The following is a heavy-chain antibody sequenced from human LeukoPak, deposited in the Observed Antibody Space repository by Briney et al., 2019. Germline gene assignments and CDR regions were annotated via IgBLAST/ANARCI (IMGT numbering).Heavy chain of an antibody. CDR3: TTFSDCSTSVCYNNY. V-gene: IGHV3-15*01. J-gene: IGHJ4*02. D-gene: IGHD2-2*02. Sequence: GGSLRLSCAASGFTFSNAWMSWVRQAPGKGLEWVGRIKSKTDGGTTDYAAPVKGRFTISRDDSKNTLYLQMNSLQTEDTAVYYCTTFSDCSTSVCYNNYWGQGTLVTVSS. CDR1: GFTFSNAW. CDR2: IKSKTDGGTT.